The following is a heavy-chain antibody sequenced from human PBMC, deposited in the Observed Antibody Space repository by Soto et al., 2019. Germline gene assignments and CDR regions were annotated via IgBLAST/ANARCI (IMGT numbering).Heavy chain of an antibody. V-gene: IGHV3-15*07. J-gene: IGHJ4*02. CDR1: GFTFSNSW. CDR3: TTAPYYYDSSAFDY. D-gene: IGHD3-22*01. Sequence: GGSLRLSCAASGFTFSNSWMNWVRQAPGKGLEWVGRIKSKTDGGTTDYAAPVKDRFTITRDDSNNSLHLQMNSLKTEHTAVYYCTTAPYYYDSSAFDYWGQGALVTVSS. CDR2: IKSKTDGGTT.